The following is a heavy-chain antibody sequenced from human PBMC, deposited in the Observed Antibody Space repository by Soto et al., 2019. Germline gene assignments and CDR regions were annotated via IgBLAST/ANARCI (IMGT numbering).Heavy chain of an antibody. V-gene: IGHV4-34*01. CDR1: GGSFSGYY. Sequence: PSETLSLTCAVYGGSFSGYYWSWIRQPPGKGLEWIGEINHSGSTNYNPSLKSRVTISVDTSKNQFSLKLSSVTAADTAVYYCARVPSAYDILTGYRFDPWGQGTLVTVSS. D-gene: IGHD3-9*01. CDR2: INHSGST. CDR3: ARVPSAYDILTGYRFDP. J-gene: IGHJ5*02.